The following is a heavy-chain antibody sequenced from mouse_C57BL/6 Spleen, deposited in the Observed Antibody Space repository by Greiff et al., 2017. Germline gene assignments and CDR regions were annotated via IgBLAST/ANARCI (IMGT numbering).Heavy chain of an antibody. V-gene: IGHV1-81*01. D-gene: IGHD2-3*01. CDR1: GYTFTSYG. CDR3: ARGDNDGYYGSAMDY. Sequence: QVQLQQSGAELARPGASVKLSCKASGYTFTSYGISWVKQRTGQGLEWIGEIYPRSGNTYYNEKFKGKATLTADKSSSTAYMELRSLTSEDSAVYFCARGDNDGYYGSAMDYWGQGTSVTVSS. CDR2: IYPRSGNT. J-gene: IGHJ4*01.